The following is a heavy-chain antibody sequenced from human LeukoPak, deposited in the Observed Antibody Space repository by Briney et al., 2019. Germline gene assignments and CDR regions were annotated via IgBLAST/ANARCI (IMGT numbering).Heavy chain of an antibody. CDR3: ARAAYYYDTSGYYPFDY. CDR2: VYYSGNT. D-gene: IGHD3-22*01. Sequence: SETLSLTCTVSGASISSGDYYWSWIRQPPGMGLEWIGYVYYSGNTYYNPSLESRGTISLDTSKNQFSLRLSSVTAADTAVYYCARAAYYYDTSGYYPFDYWGLGTLVTVSS. CDR1: GASISSGDYY. J-gene: IGHJ4*02. V-gene: IGHV4-30-4*01.